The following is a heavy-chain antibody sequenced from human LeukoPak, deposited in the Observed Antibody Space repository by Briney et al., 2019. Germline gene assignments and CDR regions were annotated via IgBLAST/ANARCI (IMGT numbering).Heavy chain of an antibody. J-gene: IGHJ6*04. Sequence: PSETLSLTCTVSGGSISSGSYYWSWIRQPAGKGLEWIGRIYTSGSTNYNPSPKSRVTISVDTSKNQFSLKLSSVTAADTAVYYCARVGQQPVQVDVWGKGTTVTVSS. CDR2: IYTSGST. D-gene: IGHD6-13*01. CDR1: GGSISSGSYY. V-gene: IGHV4-61*02. CDR3: ARVGQQPVQVDV.